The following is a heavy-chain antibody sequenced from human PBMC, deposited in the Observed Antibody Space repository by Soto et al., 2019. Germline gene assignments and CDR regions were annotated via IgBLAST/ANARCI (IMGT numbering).Heavy chain of an antibody. J-gene: IGHJ6*03. CDR1: GYTFTSYG. CDR3: ARDKRGYDYGYYYYYMDV. V-gene: IGHV1-18*01. CDR2: ISAYNGNT. D-gene: IGHD5-12*01. Sequence: ASVKVSCKASGYTFTSYGISWVRQAPGQGLEWMGWISAYNGNTNYAQKLQGRVTMTTDTSTSTAYMELRSLRSDDTVLYYCARDKRGYDYGYYYYYMDVWGKGTTVTVSS.